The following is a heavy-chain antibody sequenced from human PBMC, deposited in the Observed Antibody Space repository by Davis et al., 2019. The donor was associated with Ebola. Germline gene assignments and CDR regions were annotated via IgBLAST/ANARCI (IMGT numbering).Heavy chain of an antibody. V-gene: IGHV1-69*13. CDR2: IIPIFGTT. CDR3: ARDVGTIAVAGTGDY. J-gene: IGHJ4*02. Sequence: SVKVSCKASGGTFSTYAISWVRQAPGQGLEWMGGIIPIFGTTNYAQKFQGRVAITADESTSTAYMELNSLRSEDTAVYYCARDVGTIAVAGTGDYWGQGTLVTVSS. D-gene: IGHD6-19*01. CDR1: GGTFSTYA.